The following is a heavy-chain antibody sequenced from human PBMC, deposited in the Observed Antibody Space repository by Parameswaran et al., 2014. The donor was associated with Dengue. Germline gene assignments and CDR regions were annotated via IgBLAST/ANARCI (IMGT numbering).Heavy chain of an antibody. CDR2: INPDSGGT. J-gene: IGHJ1*01. CDR3: ARSYSSSWWDSKYFPH. D-gene: IGHD6-19*01. V-gene: IGHV1-2*02. Sequence: WVRQAPGQGLEWMGWINPDSGGTGFAQKFQGRVIMTRDTSINTAYMELSSLRSDDTAVYYCARSYSSSWWDSKYFPHWGQGTLVTVSS.